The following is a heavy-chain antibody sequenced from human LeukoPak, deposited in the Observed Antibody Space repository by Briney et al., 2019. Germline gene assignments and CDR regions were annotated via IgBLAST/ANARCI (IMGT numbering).Heavy chain of an antibody. V-gene: IGHV3-64*01. J-gene: IGHJ4*02. Sequence: GGSLRLSCAASGFTFSTYAMHWLRQAPGKGLEYVPAISTNGGSTYYANSVKGRFTISRDNSKNTLYLQMGSLRAEDMAVYYCARDSSWEDTAFGMPNYWGQGTLVTVSS. CDR1: GFTFSTYA. CDR2: ISTNGGST. CDR3: ARDSSWEDTAFGMPNY. D-gene: IGHD3-3*01.